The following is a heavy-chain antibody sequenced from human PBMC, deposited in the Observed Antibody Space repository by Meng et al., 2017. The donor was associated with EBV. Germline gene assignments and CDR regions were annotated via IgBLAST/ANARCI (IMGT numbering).Heavy chain of an antibody. CDR2: IIPIFETA. D-gene: IGHD3-10*01. CDR3: AGTVLRSGTFYSLDS. CDR1: EGTFKNYA. Sequence: QVQLGWCGAGGTRPGSSLKIPCQASEGTFKNYALGRWRQAPGKGLGGLVAIIPIFETADYAQIFQGRVTITADESTSTTYMGLSSLGSADTAMYYCAGTVLRSGTFYSLDSWGQGSLVAVSS. V-gene: IGHV1-69*01. J-gene: IGHJ4*02.